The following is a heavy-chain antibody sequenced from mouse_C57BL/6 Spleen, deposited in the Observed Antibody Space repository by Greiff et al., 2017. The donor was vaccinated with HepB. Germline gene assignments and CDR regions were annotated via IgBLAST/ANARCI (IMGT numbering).Heavy chain of an antibody. D-gene: IGHD1-1*01. J-gene: IGHJ2*01. CDR2: IYPGDGDT. V-gene: IGHV1-82*01. CDR1: GYAFSCSW. CDR3: ARNDGSSPLDY. Sequence: QVQLQQSGPELVKPGASVKIFCKASGYAFSCSWVNWVEQRPGKGLEWIGRIYPGDGDTNYNGKFKGKATLTADKSSSTAYMQLSSLTSEDSAVYFCARNDGSSPLDYWGQGTTLTVSS.